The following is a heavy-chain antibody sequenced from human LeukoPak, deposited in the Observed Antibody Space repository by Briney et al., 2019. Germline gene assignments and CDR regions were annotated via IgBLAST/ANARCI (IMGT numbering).Heavy chain of an antibody. V-gene: IGHV4-34*01. D-gene: IGHD3-22*01. CDR3: ARGRHDITMIVVVMTSVSYYLDV. CDR1: GGSFSGYH. J-gene: IGHJ6*03. Sequence: KPSETLSLTCAVYGGSFSGYHWTWIRQSPGKGLEWIGDINPSGSTYYNPSLKSRLPISVDTSKNQLSLKLRSVTAADTAVYYCARGRHDITMIVVVMTSVSYYLDVWGKGTTVTVS. CDR2: INPSGST.